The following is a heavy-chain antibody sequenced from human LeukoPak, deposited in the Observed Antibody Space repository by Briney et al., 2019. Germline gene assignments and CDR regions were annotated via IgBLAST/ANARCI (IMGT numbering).Heavy chain of an antibody. CDR1: GFTFSSYA. V-gene: IGHV3-23*01. CDR2: ISGSGGST. J-gene: IGHJ4*02. Sequence: GGSLRLSCAAPGFTFSSYAMSWVRQAPGKGLEWVSAISGSGGSTYYADSVKGRFTISRDNSKNTLYLQMNSLRAEDTAVYYCAVYSSSWYAFDYWGQGTLVTVSS. D-gene: IGHD6-13*01. CDR3: AVYSSSWYAFDY.